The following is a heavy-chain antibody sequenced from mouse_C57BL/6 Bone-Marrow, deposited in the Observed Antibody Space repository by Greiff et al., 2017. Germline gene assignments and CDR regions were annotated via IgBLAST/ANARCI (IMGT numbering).Heavy chain of an antibody. CDR2: IWGDGST. Sequence: VKLVESGPGLVAPSQSLSITCTVSGFSLTSYGVSWVRQPPGKGLEWLGVIWGDGSTNYHSALISRLSISKDNSKSQVFLKLNSLQTDDTATDYCAKRGRSPYYDAMDYGGQGNSVTVSS. D-gene: IGHD3-3*01. V-gene: IGHV2-3*01. CDR1: GFSLTSYG. J-gene: IGHJ4*01. CDR3: AKRGRSPYYDAMDY.